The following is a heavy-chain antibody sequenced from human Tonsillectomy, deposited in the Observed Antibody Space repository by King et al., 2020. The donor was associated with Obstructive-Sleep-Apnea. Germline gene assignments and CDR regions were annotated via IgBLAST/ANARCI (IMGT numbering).Heavy chain of an antibody. J-gene: IGHJ4*02. CDR2: IYYSGTT. CDR1: GSSMSAYH. V-gene: IGHV4-59*01. D-gene: IGHD3-10*01. Sequence: QLQESGPGLVKPSDTLSLTCTVSGSSMSAYHWTWIRQPPGKGLEGIGEIYYSGTTNYHPSLKSRVTKSLDTSKHQFSLNLSSVTAADTAVYYCARALSGGYPSRFDYWGPGTRVTISS. CDR3: ARALSGGYPSRFDY.